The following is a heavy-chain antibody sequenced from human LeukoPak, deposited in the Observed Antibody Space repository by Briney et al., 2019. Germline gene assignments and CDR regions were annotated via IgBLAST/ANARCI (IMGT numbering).Heavy chain of an antibody. Sequence: GASVKVSCKASVGTFSSYAISWVRQAPGQGLEWMGRIIPIFGIANYAQKFQGRVTITADKSTSTAYMELSSLRSEDTAVYYCARGQEITMMTNWFDPWGQGTLVTVSS. D-gene: IGHD3-22*01. CDR2: IIPIFGIA. V-gene: IGHV1-69*04. CDR3: ARGQEITMMTNWFDP. J-gene: IGHJ5*02. CDR1: VGTFSSYA.